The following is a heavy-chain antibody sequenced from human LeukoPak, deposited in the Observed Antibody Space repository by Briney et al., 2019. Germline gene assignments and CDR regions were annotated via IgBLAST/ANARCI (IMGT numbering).Heavy chain of an antibody. CDR2: IKQDGSEK. D-gene: IGHD6-13*01. CDR1: GFTSSSYW. CDR3: ASESSSWFDY. Sequence: PGGSLRLSCAASGFTSSSYWMSWVRQAPGKGLEWVANIKQDGSEKYYVDSVKGRFTISRDNAKNSLYLQMNSLRAEDTAVYYCASESSSWFDYWGQGTLVTVSS. J-gene: IGHJ4*02. V-gene: IGHV3-7*01.